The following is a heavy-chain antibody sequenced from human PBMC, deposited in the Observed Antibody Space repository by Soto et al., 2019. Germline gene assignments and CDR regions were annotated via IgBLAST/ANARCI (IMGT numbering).Heavy chain of an antibody. J-gene: IGHJ6*02. Sequence: SVKVSCKASGGTFSSYAISWVRQAPGQGLEWMGGIIPIFGTANYAQKFQGRVTITADESTSTAYMELSSLRSEDTAVYYCARAPEYYDFWSGYSHYGMDVWGQGTTVTVPS. D-gene: IGHD3-3*01. CDR1: GGTFSSYA. CDR2: IIPIFGTA. CDR3: ARAPEYYDFWSGYSHYGMDV. V-gene: IGHV1-69*13.